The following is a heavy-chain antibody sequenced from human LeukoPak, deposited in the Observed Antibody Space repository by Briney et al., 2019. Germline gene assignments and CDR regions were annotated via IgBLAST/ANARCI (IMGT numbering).Heavy chain of an antibody. CDR2: VSISSGTI. J-gene: IGHJ4*02. Sequence: GGSLRLSCAASGFTFSGHNMNWVRQAPGKGLEWISFVSISSGTIYYADSVNGRFRISRDNAKSSLDLEMNSLRAEDTAVYYCARERKTYYYDSSGPFDYWGQGTLVTVSS. D-gene: IGHD3-22*01. CDR1: GFTFSGHN. V-gene: IGHV3-48*04. CDR3: ARERKTYYYDSSGPFDY.